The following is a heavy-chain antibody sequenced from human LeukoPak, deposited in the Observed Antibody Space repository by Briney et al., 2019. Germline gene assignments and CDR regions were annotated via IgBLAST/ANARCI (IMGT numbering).Heavy chain of an antibody. CDR1: GYTFTGYY. Sequence: ASVKASCKASGYTFTGYYMHWVRQAPGQGLEWMGWINPNSGGTNYAQKFQGRVTMTRDTSISTAYMELSRLRSDDTAVYYCARVDVVAARLSLLVYYYYMDVWGKGTTVTVSS. CDR3: ARVDVVAARLSLLVYYYYMDV. CDR2: INPNSGGT. V-gene: IGHV1-2*02. D-gene: IGHD6-6*01. J-gene: IGHJ6*03.